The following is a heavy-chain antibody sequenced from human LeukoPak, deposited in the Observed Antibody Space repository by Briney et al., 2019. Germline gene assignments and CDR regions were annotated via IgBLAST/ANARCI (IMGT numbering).Heavy chain of an antibody. Sequence: ASVKVSCKASGYTFTGYYMHWVRQAPGQGLEWMGWINPNSGGTNYAQKFQGWVIMTRDTSISTAYMELSRLRSDDTAVYYCARAMTYYYGSGSYATFGLYGMDVWGQGTTVTVSS. CDR1: GYTFTGYY. CDR2: INPNSGGT. CDR3: ARAMTYYYGSGSYATFGLYGMDV. D-gene: IGHD3-10*01. J-gene: IGHJ6*02. V-gene: IGHV1-2*04.